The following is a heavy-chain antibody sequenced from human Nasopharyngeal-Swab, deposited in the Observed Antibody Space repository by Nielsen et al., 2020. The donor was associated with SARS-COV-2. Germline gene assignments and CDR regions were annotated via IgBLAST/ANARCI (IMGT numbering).Heavy chain of an antibody. V-gene: IGHV4-59*01. D-gene: IGHD6-13*01. Sequence: SETLSLTCTVSGGSISGYYWSWIRQPPGKGLEWIGYIYYSGSTNYNPSLKRRVTISVDTSKNQFSLNLSSVTAADTAVYYCASESPAAGTAFDIWGQGTMVTVSS. CDR1: GGSISGYY. CDR2: IYYSGST. J-gene: IGHJ3*02. CDR3: ASESPAAGTAFDI.